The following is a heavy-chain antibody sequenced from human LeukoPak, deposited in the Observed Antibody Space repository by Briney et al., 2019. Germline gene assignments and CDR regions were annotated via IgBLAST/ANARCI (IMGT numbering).Heavy chain of an antibody. D-gene: IGHD3-10*01. CDR1: GFTFSSYA. Sequence: GGSLRLSCAGSGFTFSSYAMSWVRQAPGKGLERVSAISGSGGSTYYADSVKGRFTISRDNSKNTLYLQMNSLRAEDTAVYYCALWFGELVDYWGQGTLVTVSS. J-gene: IGHJ4*02. CDR3: ALWFGELVDY. V-gene: IGHV3-23*01. CDR2: ISGSGGST.